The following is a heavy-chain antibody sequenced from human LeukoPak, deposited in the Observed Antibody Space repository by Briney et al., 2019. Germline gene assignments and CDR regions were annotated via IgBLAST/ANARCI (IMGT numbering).Heavy chain of an antibody. D-gene: IGHD6-19*01. CDR3: APLAVADNSFDY. V-gene: IGHV3-15*01. J-gene: IGHJ4*02. CDR1: GFTFSSYW. Sequence: GGSLRLSCAASGFTFSSYWMSWIRQAPGKGLEWVGRIKSTTNGGTTDYAAPVKGRFTISRDDSKNTLYLQMNSLRAEDTAVYYCAPLAVADNSFDYWGQGTLVTVSS. CDR2: IKSTTNGGTT.